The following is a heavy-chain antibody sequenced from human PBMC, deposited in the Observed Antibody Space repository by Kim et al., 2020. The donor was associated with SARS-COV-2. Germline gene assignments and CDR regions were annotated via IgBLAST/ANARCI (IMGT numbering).Heavy chain of an antibody. CDR3: AKDQMYYYDSSGYYGYYYYGMDV. J-gene: IGHJ6*02. Sequence: GGSLRLSCAASGFTFSSYGMHWVRQAPGKGLERVAVISYDGSNKYYADSVKGRFTISRDNSKNTLYLQMNSLRAEDTAVYYCAKDQMYYYDSSGYYGYYYYGMDVWGQGTTVTVSS. CDR1: GFTFSSYG. V-gene: IGHV3-30*18. CDR2: ISYDGSNK. D-gene: IGHD3-22*01.